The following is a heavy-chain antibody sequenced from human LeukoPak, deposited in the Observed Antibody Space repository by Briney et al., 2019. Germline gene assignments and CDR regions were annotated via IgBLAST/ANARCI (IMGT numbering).Heavy chain of an antibody. Sequence: GRSLRLSCAASGFTFGSYAMHWVRQAPGKGLEWVAVISYDGSNKYYADSVKGRFTISRDNSKNTLYLQMNSLRAEDTAVYYCAREASSSWVSYYFDYWGQGTLVTVSS. CDR2: ISYDGSNK. CDR1: GFTFGSYA. J-gene: IGHJ4*02. V-gene: IGHV3-30-3*01. D-gene: IGHD6-13*01. CDR3: AREASSSWVSYYFDY.